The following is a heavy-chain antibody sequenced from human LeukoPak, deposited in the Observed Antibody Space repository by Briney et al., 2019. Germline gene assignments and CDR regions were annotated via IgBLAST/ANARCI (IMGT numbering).Heavy chain of an antibody. V-gene: IGHV3-53*01. CDR3: ARNILFAFDI. Sequence: GGSLRLSCAASGLTVSSSYMSWVRQAPGKGLEWVSIIYNDGSTDYADSMKGRFTISRDNSKTTLYLQVNSLRAEDTAMYYCARNILFAFDIWGQGTMVTVSS. CDR1: GLTVSSSY. CDR2: IYNDGST. D-gene: IGHD2/OR15-2a*01. J-gene: IGHJ3*02.